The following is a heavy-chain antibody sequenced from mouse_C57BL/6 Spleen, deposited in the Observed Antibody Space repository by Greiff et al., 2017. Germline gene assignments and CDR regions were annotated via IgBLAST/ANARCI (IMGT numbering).Heavy chain of an antibody. J-gene: IGHJ4*01. D-gene: IGHD1-1*01. V-gene: IGHV14-4*01. CDR2: IDPENGDT. CDR3: TTGDYYGSSFPYYAMDY. CDR1: GFNIKDDY. Sequence: EVQLQQSGAELVRPGASVKLSCTASGFNIKDDYMHWVKQRPEQGLEWIGWIDPENGDTEYASKFQGKATITADTSSNTAYLQLSSLTSEDTAVYYCTTGDYYGSSFPYYAMDYWGQGTSVTVSS.